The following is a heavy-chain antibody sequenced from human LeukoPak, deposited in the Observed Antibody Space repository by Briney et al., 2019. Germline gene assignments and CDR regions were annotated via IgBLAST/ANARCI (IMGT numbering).Heavy chain of an antibody. CDR3: ARDEYSSSWYAGLYYYGMDV. CDR1: GYTFTSYG. V-gene: IGHV1-18*01. Sequence: ASVKVSCKASGYTFTSYGISWVRQAPGQGLEWMGWISAYNGNTNYAQKLQGRVTMTTGTSTSTAYMELRSLRSDDTAVYYCARDEYSSSWYAGLYYYGMDVWGQGTTVTVSS. D-gene: IGHD6-13*01. J-gene: IGHJ6*02. CDR2: ISAYNGNT.